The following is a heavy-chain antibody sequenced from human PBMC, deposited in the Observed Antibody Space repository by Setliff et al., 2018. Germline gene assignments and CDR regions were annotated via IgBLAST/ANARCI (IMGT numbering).Heavy chain of an antibody. D-gene: IGHD1-26*01. J-gene: IGHJ4*02. V-gene: IGHV4-39*01. CDR2: IHYGGTT. Sequence: SETLSLTCTVSGGSVSNSGFFWAWIRQPPGKGLEWIGRIHYGGTTYYNASLKSRVTISVDTSKNQFSLRLNSVTAADTAVYYCARTGTYRYFDYWSQGTLVTVSS. CDR3: ARTGTYRYFDY. CDR1: GGSVSNSGFF.